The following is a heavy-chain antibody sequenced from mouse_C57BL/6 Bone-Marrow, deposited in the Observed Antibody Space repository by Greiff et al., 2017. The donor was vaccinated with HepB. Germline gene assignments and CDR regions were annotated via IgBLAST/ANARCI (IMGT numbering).Heavy chain of an antibody. CDR1: GFSLTSYA. CDR3: ASGLSWFAW. Sequence: VQRVESGPGLVAPSQSLSITCTVSGFSLTSYAISWVRQPPGKGLEWLGVIWTGGGTNYNSALKSRLSISKDSSTSQVFLKMNSLQTDDTARYYCASGLSWFAWWGQGTLVTVSA. J-gene: IGHJ3*01. D-gene: IGHD6-2*01. V-gene: IGHV2-9-1*01. CDR2: IWTGGGT.